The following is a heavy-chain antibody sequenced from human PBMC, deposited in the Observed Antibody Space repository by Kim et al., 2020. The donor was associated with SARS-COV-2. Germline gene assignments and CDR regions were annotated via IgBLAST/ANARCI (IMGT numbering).Heavy chain of an antibody. J-gene: IGHJ4*02. D-gene: IGHD3-10*01. V-gene: IGHV3-33*01. CDR3: ATYLTSTTSGSF. Sequence: YEHTVRGHLTISRDNSTKTLYLQMNSLRAEDTAVYYCATYLTSTTSGSFWGQGTLVTVSS.